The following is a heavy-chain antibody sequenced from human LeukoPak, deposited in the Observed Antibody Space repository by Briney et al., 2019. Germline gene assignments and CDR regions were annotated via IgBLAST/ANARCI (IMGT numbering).Heavy chain of an antibody. Sequence: PGGSLRLSCAASGFTFSSYSMNWVRQAPGKGLEWVSSISSSSSYIYYADSVKGRFTISRDNAKNSLYLQMNSLRAEDTAVYYCARDPYPITIFGVVIPGMDVWGQGTTVTVSS. CDR2: ISSSSSYI. D-gene: IGHD3-3*01. CDR1: GFTFSSYS. J-gene: IGHJ6*02. CDR3: ARDPYPITIFGVVIPGMDV. V-gene: IGHV3-21*01.